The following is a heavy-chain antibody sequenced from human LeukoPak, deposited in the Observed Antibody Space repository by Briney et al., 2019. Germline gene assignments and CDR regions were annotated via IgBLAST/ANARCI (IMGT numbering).Heavy chain of an antibody. CDR1: GFTFSSYW. V-gene: IGHV3-7*01. Sequence: GGSLRLSCAASGFTFSSYWMSWVRQAPGKGLEWVANIKQDGSEKYYVDSVKGRFTISRDNAKNSLYLQMNSLGAEDTAVYYCARDGVDAAFDIWGQGTMVTVSS. D-gene: IGHD3-16*01. CDR2: IKQDGSEK. CDR3: ARDGVDAAFDI. J-gene: IGHJ3*02.